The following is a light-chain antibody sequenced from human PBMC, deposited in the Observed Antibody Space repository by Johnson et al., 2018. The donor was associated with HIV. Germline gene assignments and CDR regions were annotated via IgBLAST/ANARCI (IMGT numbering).Light chain of an antibody. CDR3: GTWDSSLRVGF. CDR1: SSNIGNNY. Sequence: QPVLTQPPSVSAAPGQKVTISCSGSSSNIGNNYVSWYRQLPGTAPKVLIYENNKRPSGIPDRFSGSKSGTSATLGITGLQTGDEADYYCGTWDSSLRVGFFGTGTKVTVL. V-gene: IGLV1-51*02. J-gene: IGLJ1*01. CDR2: ENN.